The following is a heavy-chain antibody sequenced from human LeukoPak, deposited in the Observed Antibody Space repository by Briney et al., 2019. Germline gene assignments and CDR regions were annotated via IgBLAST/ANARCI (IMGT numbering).Heavy chain of an antibody. CDR1: GFTFSSYG. V-gene: IGHV3-30*18. CDR2: ISYDGSNK. J-gene: IGHJ3*02. D-gene: IGHD1-26*01. CDR3: AKDHRGSSTGGAFDI. Sequence: TGGSLRLSCAASGFTFSSYGMHWVRQAPGKGLEWVAVISYDGSNKYYADSVKGRFTISRDNSKNTLYLQMNSLRAEDTAVYYCAKDHRGSSTGGAFDIWGQGTMVTVSS.